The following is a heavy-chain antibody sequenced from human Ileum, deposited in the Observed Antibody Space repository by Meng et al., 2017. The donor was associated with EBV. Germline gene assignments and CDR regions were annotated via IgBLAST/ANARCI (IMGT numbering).Heavy chain of an antibody. D-gene: IGHD5-24*01. CDR1: DGSISSSNW. V-gene: IGHV4-4*02. J-gene: IGHJ4*02. Sequence: LREPGPGLVKPSGLLSLICVVFDGSISSSNWWSWVRQPPGKGLEWIGQIYYSGSPSYNPSLKSRVTMSVDKSKNQVSLNLNSVTAADTALYYCARHSGYNQGYWGQGTLVTVSS. CDR3: ARHSGYNQGY. CDR2: IYYSGSP.